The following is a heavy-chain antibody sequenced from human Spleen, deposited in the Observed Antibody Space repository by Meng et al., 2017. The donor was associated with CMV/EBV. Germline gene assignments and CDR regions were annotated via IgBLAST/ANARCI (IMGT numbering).Heavy chain of an antibody. V-gene: IGHV3-21*01. CDR2: ISSSSSYI. CDR3: ARSDYYESGAYPYYFDY. Sequence: GESLKISCAASGFTFSSYAMSWVRQAPGKGLEWVSSISSSSSYIYYADSVKGRFTISRDNTKNSLFLQMNSLRAEDTAVYYCARSDYYESGAYPYYFDYWGQGTLVTVSS. J-gene: IGHJ4*02. D-gene: IGHD3-22*01. CDR1: GFTFSSYA.